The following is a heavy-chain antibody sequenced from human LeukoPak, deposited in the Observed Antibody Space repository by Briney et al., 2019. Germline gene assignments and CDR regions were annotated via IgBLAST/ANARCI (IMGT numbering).Heavy chain of an antibody. Sequence: SETLSLTCTVSGGSINNYYWSWIRQPPGKGLEWIGFIYYSGTTNYNPSLKSRVSISVDTSKNQFSLKLTSVTAADTAVYYCAREYSAFDYWGQGTLVTVSS. CDR3: AREYSAFDY. CDR2: IYYSGTT. V-gene: IGHV4-59*01. D-gene: IGHD6-13*01. J-gene: IGHJ4*02. CDR1: GGSINNYY.